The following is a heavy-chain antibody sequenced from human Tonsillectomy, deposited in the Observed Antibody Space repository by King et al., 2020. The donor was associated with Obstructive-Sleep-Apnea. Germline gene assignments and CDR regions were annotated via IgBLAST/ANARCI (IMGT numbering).Heavy chain of an antibody. D-gene: IGHD2-2*01. CDR2: IKSKTDGGTT. CDR3: TTDLRGGYCSSTSCPDY. CDR1: GFTFSNAW. Sequence: VQLVESGGGLVKPGGSLRLSCAASGFTFSNAWMSWVRQAPGKGLEWVGRIKSKTDGGTTDHAAPVKGRFTISRDDSKNTLYLQMNSLKTEDTAVYYCTTDLRGGYCSSTSCPDYWGQGTLVTVSS. V-gene: IGHV3-15*01. J-gene: IGHJ4*02.